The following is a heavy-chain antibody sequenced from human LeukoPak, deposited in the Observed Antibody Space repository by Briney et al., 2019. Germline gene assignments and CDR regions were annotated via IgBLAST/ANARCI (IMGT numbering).Heavy chain of an antibody. Sequence: GGSLRLSCAASGFTFSNYAMHWVRQAPGKGLEWVALILSEGSNELYADSVKGRFTISRDNSKSTLYLQMNSLKTEDTAVYYCAKEEGAFDYWGQGTLVTVSS. J-gene: IGHJ4*02. CDR3: AKEEGAFDY. CDR1: GFTFSNYA. V-gene: IGHV3-30*18. CDR2: ILSEGSNE.